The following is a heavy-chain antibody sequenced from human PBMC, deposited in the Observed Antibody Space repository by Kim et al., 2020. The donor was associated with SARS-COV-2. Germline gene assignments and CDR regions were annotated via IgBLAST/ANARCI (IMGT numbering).Heavy chain of an antibody. J-gene: IGHJ6*03. Sequence: RKSRVTMSVDTSKNQFSLKLSSVTASDTAVYYCARDGCSSSSCYMYYMDVWGKGTTVTVSS. D-gene: IGHD2-2*02. V-gene: IGHV4-4*06. CDR3: ARDGCSSSSCYMYYMDV.